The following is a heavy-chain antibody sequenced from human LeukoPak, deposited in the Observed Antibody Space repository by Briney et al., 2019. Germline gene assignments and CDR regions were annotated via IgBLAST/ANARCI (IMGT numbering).Heavy chain of an antibody. J-gene: IGHJ5*02. CDR1: GGSISSGSYY. Sequence: SSETLSLTCTVSGGSISSGSYYWSWIRQPAGKGLEWIGRIYTSGSTNYNPSLKSRVTMSVDTSKNQFSLKLSSVTAADTAVYYCARASGSYNNWFDPWGQGTLVTVSS. V-gene: IGHV4-61*02. D-gene: IGHD1-26*01. CDR3: ARASGSYNNWFDP. CDR2: IYTSGST.